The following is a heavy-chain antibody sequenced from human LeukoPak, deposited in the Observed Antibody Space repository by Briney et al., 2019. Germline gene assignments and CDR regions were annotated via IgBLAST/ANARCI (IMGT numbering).Heavy chain of an antibody. CDR3: ARVPSSCSGGSCYGAFDI. D-gene: IGHD2-15*01. J-gene: IGHJ3*02. Sequence: SETLSLTCTVSGYSISNGYYWGWIRQPPGKGLEWIGYIYHSGSTYYNPSLKSRVTISVDRSKNQFSLKLSSVTAADTAVYYCARVPSSCSGGSCYGAFDIWGQGTMVTVSS. V-gene: IGHV4-38-2*02. CDR2: IYHSGST. CDR1: GYSISNGYY.